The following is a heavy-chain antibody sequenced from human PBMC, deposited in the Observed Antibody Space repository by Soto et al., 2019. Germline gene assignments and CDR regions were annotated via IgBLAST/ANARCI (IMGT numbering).Heavy chain of an antibody. CDR2: ISYDGSNK. D-gene: IGHD3-22*01. J-gene: IGHJ3*02. CDR1: GFTFSSYG. Sequence: GGSLRLSCAASGFTFSSYGMHWVRQAPGKGLEWVAVISYDGSNKYYADSVKGRFTISRDNSKNTLYLQMNSLRAEDTAVYYCAKLSYDSSGPDAFDIWGQGTMVTVSS. CDR3: AKLSYDSSGPDAFDI. V-gene: IGHV3-30*18.